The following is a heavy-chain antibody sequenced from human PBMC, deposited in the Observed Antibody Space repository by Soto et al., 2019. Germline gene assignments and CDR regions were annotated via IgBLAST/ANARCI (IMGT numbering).Heavy chain of an antibody. D-gene: IGHD5-12*01. V-gene: IGHV3-13*05. CDR3: ARSRSETLATTGGYGTDV. J-gene: IGHJ6*02. CDR2: IGTAGDP. Sequence: GGSLRLSCAASGFTFSSYDMHWVRQATGKGLEWVSAIGTAGDPYYPGSVKGRFTISRENAKNSLYLQMNSLRAGDTAVYYCARSRSETLATTGGYGTDVWGQGTTVTVSS. CDR1: GFTFSSYD.